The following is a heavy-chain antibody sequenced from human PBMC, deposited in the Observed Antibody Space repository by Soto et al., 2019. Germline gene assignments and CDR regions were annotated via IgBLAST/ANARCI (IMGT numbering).Heavy chain of an antibody. Sequence: EVQLVESGGGLVQPGGSLRLSCAVSGFSFSSAWMTWIRQAPGKGLERVAIMNEDGSERYYVDSVKARFTISRDNAKNAVFLQMNSLIVENTAVYFCARDRAYSRFDYWGQGSLVTVSS. J-gene: IGHJ4*02. V-gene: IGHV3-7*03. CDR3: ARDRAYSRFDY. D-gene: IGHD4-4*01. CDR1: GFSFSSAW. CDR2: MNEDGSER.